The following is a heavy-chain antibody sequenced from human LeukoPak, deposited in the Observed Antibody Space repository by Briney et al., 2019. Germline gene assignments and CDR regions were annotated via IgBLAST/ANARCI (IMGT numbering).Heavy chain of an antibody. D-gene: IGHD4-17*01. J-gene: IGHJ6*03. Sequence: SGTLSLTCAVYGGSFGGYYWSWIRQPPGKGLEWIGEINHSGSTNYNPSLKSRVTISVDTSKNQFSLKLSSVTAADTAVYYCASRPSSSPTVTTNYNYMDVWGKGTTVTVSS. V-gene: IGHV4-34*01. CDR2: INHSGST. CDR3: ASRPSSSPTVTTNYNYMDV. CDR1: GGSFGGYY.